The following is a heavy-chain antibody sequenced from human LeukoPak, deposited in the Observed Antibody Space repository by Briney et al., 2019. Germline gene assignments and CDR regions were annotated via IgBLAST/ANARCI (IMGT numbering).Heavy chain of an antibody. V-gene: IGHV4-61*02. CDR1: GGSISSGSYY. D-gene: IGHD4-17*01. CDR3: ARAGATVTRDAFDI. J-gene: IGHJ3*02. Sequence: SQTLSLTCTVSGGSISSGSYYWSWLRQPAGKGLEWLGRIYTSGSTNYNPSLKSRVTISVDTSKNQFSLKLSSVTAADTAVYYCARAGATVTRDAFDIWGQGTMVTVSS. CDR2: IYTSGST.